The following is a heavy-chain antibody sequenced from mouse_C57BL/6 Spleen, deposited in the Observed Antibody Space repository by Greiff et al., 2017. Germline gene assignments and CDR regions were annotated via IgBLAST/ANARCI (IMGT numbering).Heavy chain of an antibody. CDR2: INPNNGGT. CDR1: GYTFTDYN. Sequence: EVKLMESGPELVKPGASVKIPCKASGYTFTDYNMDWVKQSHGKSLEWIGDINPNNGGTIYNQKFKGKATLTVDKSSSTAYMELRSLTSEDTAVYYCAREGTNWAWFAYWGQGTLVTVSA. CDR3: AREGTNWAWFAY. V-gene: IGHV1-18*01. J-gene: IGHJ3*01. D-gene: IGHD4-1*01.